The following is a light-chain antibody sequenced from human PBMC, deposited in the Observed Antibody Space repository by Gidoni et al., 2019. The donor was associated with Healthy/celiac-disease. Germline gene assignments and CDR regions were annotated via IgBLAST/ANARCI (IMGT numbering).Light chain of an antibody. Sequence: QSALTPPASVSGSPRQSITITCTGTSSDVGSYNLVSWYQQHPGKAPKLMIYEGSKRPSGVSNRFSGCKYGNTASLTITGRQAEDEADYYCCSYAGSSTTYVVFGGGTKLTVL. V-gene: IGLV2-23*01. J-gene: IGLJ2*01. CDR1: SSDVGSYNL. CDR3: CSYAGSSTTYVV. CDR2: EGS.